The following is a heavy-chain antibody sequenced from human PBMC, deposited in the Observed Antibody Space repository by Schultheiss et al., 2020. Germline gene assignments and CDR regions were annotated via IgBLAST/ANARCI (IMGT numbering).Heavy chain of an antibody. D-gene: IGHD5-24*01. J-gene: IGHJ4*02. CDR1: GGSISSGDYY. CDR3: ARGGRWLQLS. Sequence: SETLSLTCAVSGGSISSGDYYWSWIRQPPGKGLEWIGYIYYSGSTYYNPSLKSRVTISVDTSKNQFSLKLRSVTAADTAVYYCARGGRWLQLSWGQGTLGTVAS. V-gene: IGHV4-30-4*02. CDR2: IYYSGST.